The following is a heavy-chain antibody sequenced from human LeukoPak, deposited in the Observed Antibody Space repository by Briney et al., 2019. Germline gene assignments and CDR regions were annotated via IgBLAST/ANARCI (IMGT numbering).Heavy chain of an antibody. D-gene: IGHD3-10*01. Sequence: GGSLRLSCAASGFTVGSNYMSWVRQAPGKGLEWVAVIYSAGNTYYAAAVKGRFTISIDNSKNTLYLQMNSLRAEDTAVYYCAKDWGSGSGSYYPAYWGQGTPVTVPS. CDR2: IYSAGNT. V-gene: IGHV3-53*01. CDR3: AKDWGSGSGSYYPAY. J-gene: IGHJ4*02. CDR1: GFTVGSNY.